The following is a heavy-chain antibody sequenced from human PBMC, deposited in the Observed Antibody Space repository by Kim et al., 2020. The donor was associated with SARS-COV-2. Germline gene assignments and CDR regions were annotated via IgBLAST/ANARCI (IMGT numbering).Heavy chain of an antibody. V-gene: IGHV1-69*01. J-gene: IGHJ3*02. D-gene: IGHD4-17*01. Sequence: YAQKFRGRVTITADESTSTAYMELSSLRSEDTAVYYCARGATVTHDAFDIWGQGTMVTVSS. CDR3: ARGATVTHDAFDI.